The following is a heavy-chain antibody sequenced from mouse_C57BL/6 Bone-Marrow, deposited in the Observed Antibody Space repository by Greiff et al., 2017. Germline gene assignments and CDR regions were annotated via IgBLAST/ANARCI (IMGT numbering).Heavy chain of an antibody. V-gene: IGHV1-50*01. CDR1: GYTFTSYW. Sequence: QVPLQQPGAELVKPGASVKLSCKASGYTFTSYWMQWVKQRPGQGLEWIGEIDPSDSYTNYNQKFKGKATLTVDTSSTTAYMQLSSLTSEDSAVYYCARGWRPWFAYWGQGTLVTVSA. J-gene: IGHJ3*01. D-gene: IGHD2-3*01. CDR3: ARGWRPWFAY. CDR2: IDPSDSYT.